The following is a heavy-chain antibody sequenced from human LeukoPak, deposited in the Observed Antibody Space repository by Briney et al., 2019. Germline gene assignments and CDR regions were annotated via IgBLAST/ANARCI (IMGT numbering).Heavy chain of an antibody. V-gene: IGHV3-21*01. D-gene: IGHD2-2*01. CDR1: GSTFSSYA. CDR2: ISSSSSYI. Sequence: GGSLRLSCAASGSTFSSYAMSWVRQAPGKGLEWVSSISSSSSYIYYADSVKGRFTISRDNAKNSLYLQMNSLRAEDTAVYYCTRDFGVGYCSSTSCFLGAFDIWGQGTMVTVSS. J-gene: IGHJ3*02. CDR3: TRDFGVGYCSSTSCFLGAFDI.